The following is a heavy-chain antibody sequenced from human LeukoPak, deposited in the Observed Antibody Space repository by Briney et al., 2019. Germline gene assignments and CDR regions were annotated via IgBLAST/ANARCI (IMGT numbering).Heavy chain of an antibody. CDR2: IYYSGNT. CDR1: GGSINSYY. D-gene: IGHD3-22*01. CDR3: ARVCYYDSSGYYYGPGYYFDY. J-gene: IGHJ4*02. Sequence: SETLSLTCAVFGGSINSYYWSWIRQPPGKGLEWIGYIYYSGNTNYNPSFKSRVTISVDTSKNQFSLKLSSVTTADTAVYYCARVCYYDSSGYYYGPGYYFDYWGQGTLVTVSS. V-gene: IGHV4-59*12.